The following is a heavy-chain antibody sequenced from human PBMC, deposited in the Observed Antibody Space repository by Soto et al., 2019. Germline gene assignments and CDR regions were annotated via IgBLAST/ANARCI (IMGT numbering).Heavy chain of an antibody. D-gene: IGHD2-15*01. CDR2: IKQDGSEK. CDR1: GFTFSSYW. Sequence: EVQLVESGGGLVQPGGSLRLSCAASGFTFSSYWMSWVRQAPGKGLEWVANIKQDGSEKYYVDSVKGRFTISRDNAKNSLYLQMNSLRAEDTAVYYCARVYCSGGSCYLHYFDYLGQGTLVTVSS. J-gene: IGHJ4*02. CDR3: ARVYCSGGSCYLHYFDY. V-gene: IGHV3-7*03.